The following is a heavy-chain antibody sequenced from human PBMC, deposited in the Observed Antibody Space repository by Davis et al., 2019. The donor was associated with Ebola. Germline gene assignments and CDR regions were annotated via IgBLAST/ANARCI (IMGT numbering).Heavy chain of an antibody. Sequence: GESLKISCAASGFTFSSYAMSWVRQAPGKGLEWVSAISGSGGSTSYADSVKGRFTISRDNSKNTLYLQMNSLRAEDTAVYYCAKDSSQNTAMALYYYYYYMDVWGKGTTVTVSS. CDR3: AKDSSQNTAMALYYYYYYMDV. J-gene: IGHJ6*03. V-gene: IGHV3-23*01. D-gene: IGHD5-18*01. CDR2: ISGSGGST. CDR1: GFTFSSYA.